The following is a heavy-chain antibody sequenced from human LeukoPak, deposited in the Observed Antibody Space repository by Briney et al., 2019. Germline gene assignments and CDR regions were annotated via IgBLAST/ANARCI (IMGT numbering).Heavy chain of an antibody. D-gene: IGHD5-24*01. Sequence: PRGSLRLSCAASGFTFSSYNMNWVRQAPGQGLEWVSSITSGSSYIYYADSVKGRFAMSRDNAKNTLYLQMNSLRAEDTAVYYCARVTGGYNLVDYWGQGTLVTVSS. CDR1: GFTFSSYN. J-gene: IGHJ4*02. V-gene: IGHV3-21*01. CDR2: ITSGSSYI. CDR3: ARVTGGYNLVDY.